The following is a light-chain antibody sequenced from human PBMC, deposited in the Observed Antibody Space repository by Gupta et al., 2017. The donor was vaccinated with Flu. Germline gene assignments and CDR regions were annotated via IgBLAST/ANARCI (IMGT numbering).Light chain of an antibody. CDR2: SNN. CDR3: AAWDDSLNGLL. Sequence: QSVLTQPPSASGTPGQRVPISCSGSSSNIGSNTVNWYQQFPGTAPKLLIYSNNQRPSGVPDRFSGSKSGTSASLAISGLQSEDEADYYCAAWDDSLNGLLFGGGTKLTVL. J-gene: IGLJ3*02. V-gene: IGLV1-44*01. CDR1: SSNIGSNT.